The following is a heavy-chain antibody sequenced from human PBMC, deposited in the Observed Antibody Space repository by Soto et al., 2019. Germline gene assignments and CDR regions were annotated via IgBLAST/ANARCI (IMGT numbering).Heavy chain of an antibody. CDR3: ARGDSTGSPTGWFDP. D-gene: IGHD6-19*01. J-gene: IGHJ5*02. V-gene: IGHV1-18*04. CDR1: GYTFTRYS. Sequence: QVQLVQSGAEVKKPGASVQVSCKASGYTFTRYSINWVRQAPGQGLEWVGWISSYNGDTKYAQKFQGRVTLTTDTSTTTTYMDLRSLTSDDTAVYFCARGDSTGSPTGWFDPWGQGPLVTVSS. CDR2: ISSYNGDT.